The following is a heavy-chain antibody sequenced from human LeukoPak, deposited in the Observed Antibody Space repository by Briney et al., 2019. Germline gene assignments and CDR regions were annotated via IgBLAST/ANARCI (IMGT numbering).Heavy chain of an antibody. J-gene: IGHJ6*03. V-gene: IGHV3-23*01. D-gene: IGHD2-15*01. CDR1: GFTFTTYA. Sequence: GGSLRLSCGASGFTFTTYAMTWVRQAPGKGLEWVSSITGSGGSTYYGDSVKGRFTISRDNAKNSLYLQMNSLRAEDTAVYYCARVLGYCSGGSCYPWSNYMDVWGKGTTVTVSS. CDR3: ARVLGYCSGGSCYPWSNYMDV. CDR2: ITGSGGST.